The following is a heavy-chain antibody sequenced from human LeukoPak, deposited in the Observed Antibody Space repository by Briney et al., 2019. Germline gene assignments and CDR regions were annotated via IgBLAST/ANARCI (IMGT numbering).Heavy chain of an antibody. CDR2: IIPIFGTA. V-gene: IGHV1-69*05. J-gene: IGHJ4*02. CDR3: ARDRVGYSGSYETSDY. Sequence: GASVKLSCKASGGTFSSYAISWVRQAPGQGLGWMGRIIPIFGTANYAQKFQGRVTITTDESTSTAYMELSSLRSEDTAVYYCARDRVGYSGSYETSDYWGQGTLVTVSS. CDR1: GGTFSSYA. D-gene: IGHD1-26*01.